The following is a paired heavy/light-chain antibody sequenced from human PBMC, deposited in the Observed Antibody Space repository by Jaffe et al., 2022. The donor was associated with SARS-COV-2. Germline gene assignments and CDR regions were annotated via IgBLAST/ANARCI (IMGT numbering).Heavy chain of an antibody. V-gene: IGHV1-46*01. J-gene: IGHJ4*02. CDR1: ENIFTSYY. Sequence: QVQLVQSGAEVKKPGASVKISCRASENIFTSYYVHWVRQAPGQGLGWMGIINPSGGSTSYAQKFQGRVTMTRDTSTSTVYMELSSLRSEDTAVYYCARGGGGDWRWTDYWGQGTLVAVSS. CDR2: INPSGGST. D-gene: IGHD1-1*01. CDR3: ARGGGGDWRWTDY.
Light chain of an antibody. CDR3: QAWDGHTGMV. CDR2: QGT. CDR1: KLGNKY. J-gene: IGLJ1*01. V-gene: IGLV3-1*01. Sequence: SYDLTQPPSVSVSPGQSANITCSGDKLGNKYPCWYQQKPGQSPVLLIYQGTKRPSGIPERFSGSNSGNTATLTISGTQAMDEADYYCQAWDGHTGMVFGTGTTVTVL.